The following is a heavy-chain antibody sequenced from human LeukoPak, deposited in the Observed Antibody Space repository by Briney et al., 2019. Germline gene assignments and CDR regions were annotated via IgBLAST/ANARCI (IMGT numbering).Heavy chain of an antibody. D-gene: IGHD4-17*01. CDR3: ARDYHSTVTTALTSDAFDI. CDR2: INPNSGGT. V-gene: IGHV1-2*02. CDR1: GYTFTGYY. J-gene: IGHJ3*02. Sequence: ASVKVSCKASGYTFTGYYMHWVRQAPGQGLEWMGWINPNSGGTNYAQKSQGRVTMTRDTSISTAYMELSRLRSDDTAVYYCARDYHSTVTTALTSDAFDIWGQGTMVTVSS.